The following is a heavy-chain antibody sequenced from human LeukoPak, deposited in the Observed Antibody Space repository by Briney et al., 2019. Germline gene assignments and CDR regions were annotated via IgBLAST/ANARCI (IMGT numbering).Heavy chain of an antibody. V-gene: IGHV1-18*01. CDR1: GYTLTSYA. Sequence: ASVKVSCKASGYTLTSYAITWVRQAPGQGLEWMGWISAYNGNTNYAQKLQGRITMTTDTPTSTAYMELRSLRSDDTAVYYCARDSVVSGLDYDYWGQGTLVTVSS. D-gene: IGHD4-23*01. CDR2: ISAYNGNT. J-gene: IGHJ4*02. CDR3: ARDSVVSGLDYDY.